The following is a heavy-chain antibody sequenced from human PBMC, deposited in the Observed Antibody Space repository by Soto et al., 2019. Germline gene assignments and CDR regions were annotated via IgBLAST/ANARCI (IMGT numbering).Heavy chain of an antibody. CDR3: ARGHSGWYGVDY. CDR1: GFIISSNW. Sequence: EVQLVESGGGLVQPGGSLRLSCADSGFIISSNWMHWVRQAPGKGLVWVSRINSDGSTTSYADSVKGRFTISRDNAKNTLYLQMNSLRAEDTAVYYCARGHSGWYGVDYWGQGTLVTVSS. D-gene: IGHD6-19*01. V-gene: IGHV3-74*01. J-gene: IGHJ4*02. CDR2: INSDGSTT.